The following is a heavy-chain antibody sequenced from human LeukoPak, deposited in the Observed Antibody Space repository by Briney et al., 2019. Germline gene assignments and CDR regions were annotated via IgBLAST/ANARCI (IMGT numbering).Heavy chain of an antibody. D-gene: IGHD1-1*01. V-gene: IGHV4-59*05. Sequence: GSLRLSCAASGFTFSSYSMNWVRQSPGKGLEWIGSIYYSGDTYYNPSLKSRVTISVDTSKNQFSLKVTSVTAADTAVYYCEGADREEAYNHRIDYWGQGTLVTVSS. CDR2: IYYSGDT. J-gene: IGHJ4*02. CDR3: EGADREEAYNHRIDY. CDR1: GFTFSSYSMN.